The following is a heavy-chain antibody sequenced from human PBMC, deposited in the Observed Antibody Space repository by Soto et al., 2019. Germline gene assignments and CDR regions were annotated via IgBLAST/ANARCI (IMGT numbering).Heavy chain of an antibody. J-gene: IGHJ6*02. V-gene: IGHV3-66*01. CDR3: ARGGGLDV. CDR1: GFTVSPHY. CDR2: INSGGIT. Sequence: EVQLVESGGGLVQPGGSLRLSCAASGFTVSPHYLSWVRQASGKGLEWVSGINSGGITTYADSVKGRFTLSRDNFKNTVSLQMNSLRAEDTALYYCARGGGLDVWGRGTTVTVSS.